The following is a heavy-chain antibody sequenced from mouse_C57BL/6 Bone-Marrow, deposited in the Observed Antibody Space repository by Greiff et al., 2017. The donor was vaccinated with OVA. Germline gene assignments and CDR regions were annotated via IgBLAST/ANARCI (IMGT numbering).Heavy chain of an antibody. CDR3: TRRDGYPGAMDY. CDR1: GFTFSSYA. J-gene: IGHJ4*01. CDR2: ISSGGDYI. V-gene: IGHV5-9-1*02. Sequence: EVHLVESGEGLVKPGGSLKLSCAASGFTFSSYAMSWVRQTPEKRLEWVAYISSGGDYIYYADTVKGRFTISRDNARNTLYLQMSSLKSEDTAMYYCTRRDGYPGAMDYWGQGTSVTVSS. D-gene: IGHD2-3*01.